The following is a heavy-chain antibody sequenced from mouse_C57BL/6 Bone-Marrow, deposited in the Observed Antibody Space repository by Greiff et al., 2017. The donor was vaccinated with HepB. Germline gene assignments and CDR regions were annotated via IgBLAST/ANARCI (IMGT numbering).Heavy chain of an antibody. CDR2: IYPRSGNT. J-gene: IGHJ1*03. V-gene: IGHV1-81*01. Sequence: QVQLQQSGAELARPGASVKLSCKASGYTFTSYGISWVKQRTGQGLEWIGEIYPRSGNTYYNEKFKGKATLTADKSSSTAYMELRSLTSEDSAVYYCARGGFPYWYFDVWGTGTTVTVSS. CDR3: ARGGFPYWYFDV. CDR1: GYTFTSYG.